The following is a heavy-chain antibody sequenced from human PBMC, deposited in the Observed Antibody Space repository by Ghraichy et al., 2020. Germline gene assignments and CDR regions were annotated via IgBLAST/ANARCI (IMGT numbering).Heavy chain of an antibody. Sequence: ETLSLTCTVSGGSISSYYGSWIRQPAGKGLEWIGRIYNDGVTNYNPALQSRVTMSVDTSKNQYSLKLRSVTAADTAVYYCAANYGVNSWLDPWGQGTLVTVSS. D-gene: IGHD4-23*01. CDR2: IYNDGVT. J-gene: IGHJ5*02. CDR1: GGSISSYY. CDR3: AANYGVNSWLDP. V-gene: IGHV4-4*07.